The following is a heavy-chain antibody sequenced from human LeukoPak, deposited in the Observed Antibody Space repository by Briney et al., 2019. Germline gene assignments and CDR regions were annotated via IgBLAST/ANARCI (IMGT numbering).Heavy chain of an antibody. V-gene: IGHV1-69*05. CDR3: ARAGHVQPGLVGSEPSPNYYYYYMDV. J-gene: IGHJ6*03. CDR2: IIPIFGTA. Sequence: SVKVSCKASGGTFSSSAISWVRQAPGQGLEWMGGIIPIFGTANYAQKFQGRVTITTDESTSTAYMELNSLRSEDTAVYYCARAGHVQPGLVGSEPSPNYYYYYMDVWGEGTTVTVSS. CDR1: GGTFSSSA. D-gene: IGHD6-6*01.